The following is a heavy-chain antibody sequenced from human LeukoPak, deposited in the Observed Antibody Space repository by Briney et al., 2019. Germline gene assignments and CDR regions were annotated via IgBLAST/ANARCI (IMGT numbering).Heavy chain of an antibody. CDR1: GYTFTSYG. CDR2: ISTYNGNT. CDR3: AQAVAGFYYFDY. V-gene: IGHV1-18*01. J-gene: IGHJ4*02. Sequence: ASVKVSCKASGYTFTSYGISWVRQAPGQGLEWKGWISTYNGNTNYAQKLQGRVTMTTDTSTSTAYMELRSLRSDDTAVYYCAQAVAGFYYFDYWGQGTLVTVSS. D-gene: IGHD6-19*01.